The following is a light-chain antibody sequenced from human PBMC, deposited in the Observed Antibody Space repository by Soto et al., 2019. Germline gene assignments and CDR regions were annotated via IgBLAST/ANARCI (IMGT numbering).Light chain of an antibody. CDR1: QSVSSN. Sequence: EILMTQSPATLSVSPGESATLSCRASQSVSSNLAWYQQKPGQAPRLLIYGASTRATGIPARFSVSGSGTDFTLTISSLEPEDFAIYYCQQRSSWPITFGPGTKVDIK. V-gene: IGKV3-15*01. CDR3: QQRSSWPIT. CDR2: GAS. J-gene: IGKJ3*01.